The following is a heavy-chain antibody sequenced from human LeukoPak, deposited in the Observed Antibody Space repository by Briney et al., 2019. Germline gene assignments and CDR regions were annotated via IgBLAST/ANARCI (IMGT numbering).Heavy chain of an antibody. J-gene: IGHJ4*02. CDR3: AQHPGGRVDTTRFDY. V-gene: IGHV3-23*01. Sequence: GGSLRLSCAASGFSFSNYAMSWVRQAPGKGLEWVSIISGRGGSIKYADSVKGRFTLSRDNSKDTLFLQMDRLSAEDTAVYYCAQHPGGRVDTTRFDYWGQGTLVTVSS. D-gene: IGHD1-26*01. CDR2: ISGRGGSI. CDR1: GFSFSNYA.